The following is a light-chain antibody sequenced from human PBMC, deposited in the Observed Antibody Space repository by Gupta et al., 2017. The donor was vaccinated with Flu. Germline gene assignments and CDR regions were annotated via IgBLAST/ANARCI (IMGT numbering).Light chain of an antibody. CDR2: GAS. CDR3: QQYGTSPQT. J-gene: IGKJ1*01. Sequence: EIVLTQSPGTLSLSPGERATLSCRASQSGGSSSLAWYQQRPGQAPRLLIYGASTSGSGTDFTLTISRLEPEDFAVFYCQQYGTSPQTFGQGTKVEI. CDR1: QSGGSSS. V-gene: IGKV3-20*01.